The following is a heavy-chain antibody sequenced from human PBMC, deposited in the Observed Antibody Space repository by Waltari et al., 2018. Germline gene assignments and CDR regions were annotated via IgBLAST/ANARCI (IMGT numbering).Heavy chain of an antibody. CDR3: ARVIAVTGTGGMDV. D-gene: IGHD6-19*01. Sequence: QVQLQESGPGLVKPSQTLSLTCTVSGVSIRSRVYYWSWIRQPPGKGLEWVGYSSYSANTYYNPYLKGRGTISVDTSKNQFSLRLTSVTAADTAVYYCARVIAVTGTGGMDVWGQGTTVTVSS. J-gene: IGHJ6*02. CDR2: SSYSANT. CDR1: GVSIRSRVYY. V-gene: IGHV4-30-4*01.